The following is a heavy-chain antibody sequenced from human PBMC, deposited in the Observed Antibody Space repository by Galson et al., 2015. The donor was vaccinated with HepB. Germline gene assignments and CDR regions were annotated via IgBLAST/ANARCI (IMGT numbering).Heavy chain of an antibody. D-gene: IGHD5-24*01. CDR3: AKAFSVEGGMDV. CDR2: ISGSGGST. Sequence: SLRLSCAASGFTFSSYAMSWVRQAPGKGLEWVSAISGSGGSTYYADSVKGRFTISRDNSKNTLYLQMNSLRAEDTAVYYCAKAFSVEGGMDVWGQGTTVTVSS. V-gene: IGHV3-23*01. J-gene: IGHJ6*02. CDR1: GFTFSSYA.